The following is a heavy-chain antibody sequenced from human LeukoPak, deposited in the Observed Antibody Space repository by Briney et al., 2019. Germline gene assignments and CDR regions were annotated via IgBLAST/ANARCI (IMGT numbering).Heavy chain of an antibody. V-gene: IGHV5-51*01. Sequence: GPPLKTSGKVSGYTSTSYWFAWFRKPPGKGLEWMGIISPGDSDTTSNPSFQGQVTITADKSTSTAYLQWSSLKASDTAMYYCARPIVATSYSYGWGAFDIWGQGTMVTVSS. D-gene: IGHD5-18*01. J-gene: IGHJ3*02. CDR3: ARPIVATSYSYGWGAFDI. CDR1: GYTSTSYW. CDR2: ISPGDSDT.